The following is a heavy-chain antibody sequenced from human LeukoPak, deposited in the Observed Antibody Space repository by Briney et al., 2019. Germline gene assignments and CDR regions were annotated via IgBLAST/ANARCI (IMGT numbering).Heavy chain of an antibody. CDR2: IYYSGST. CDR3: ARGSNQYYHYFDS. J-gene: IGHJ4*02. CDR1: GGSISSGGYY. V-gene: IGHV4-31*03. D-gene: IGHD2/OR15-2a*01. Sequence: PSQTLSLTCTVSGGSISSGGYYCTWIRQLPGKGLEWIGYIYYSGSTYYNPSLRSRVTISVDTSKNQFSLKLSSVTAADTAVYYCARGSNQYYHYFDSWGQGTLVTVSS.